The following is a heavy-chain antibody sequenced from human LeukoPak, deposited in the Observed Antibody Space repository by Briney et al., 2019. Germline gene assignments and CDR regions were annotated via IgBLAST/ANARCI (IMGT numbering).Heavy chain of an antibody. D-gene: IGHD4-23*01. CDR1: GFTFSDYS. J-gene: IGHJ5*02. CDR3: ARGRGGDNSNWFDP. CDR2: IIKSDSHI. Sequence: GGSLRLSCAASGFTFSDYSMNWVRQAPGKGLEWVSAIIKSDSHIYYADSVKGRFTISRDNANNSLYLQMTGLRAEDTAVYYCARGRGGDNSNWFDPWGPGTLVTVSS. V-gene: IGHV3-21*01.